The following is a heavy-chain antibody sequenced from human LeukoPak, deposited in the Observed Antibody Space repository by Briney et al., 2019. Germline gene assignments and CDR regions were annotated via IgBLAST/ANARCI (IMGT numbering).Heavy chain of an antibody. J-gene: IGHJ4*02. Sequence: GWSLRLSCAPSGFTFSSYAMSWVRQAPGKGLEWVSAISGSGGSTYYADSVKGRFTISRDNSKNTLYLQMNSPRAEDTAVYYCAKAGLYYDSSGYYDEYYFDYWGQGTLVTVSS. V-gene: IGHV3-23*01. D-gene: IGHD3-22*01. CDR3: AKAGLYYDSSGYYDEYYFDY. CDR1: GFTFSSYA. CDR2: ISGSGGST.